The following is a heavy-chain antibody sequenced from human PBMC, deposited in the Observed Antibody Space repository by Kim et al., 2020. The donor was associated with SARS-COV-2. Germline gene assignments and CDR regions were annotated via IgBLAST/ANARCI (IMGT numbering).Heavy chain of an antibody. CDR1: GGSFSGYY. J-gene: IGHJ5*02. CDR2: INHSGST. D-gene: IGHD6-13*01. CDR3: ARGPGYSSSWYGARNWFDP. V-gene: IGHV4-34*01. Sequence: SETLSLTCAVYGGSFSGYYWSWIRQPPGKGLEWIGEINHSGSTNYNPSRKSRVTISVDTSKNQFSLKLSSVTAADTAVYYCARGPGYSSSWYGARNWFDP.